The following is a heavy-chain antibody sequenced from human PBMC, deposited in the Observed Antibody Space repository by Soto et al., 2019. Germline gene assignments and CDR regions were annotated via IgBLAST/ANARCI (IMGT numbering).Heavy chain of an antibody. CDR2: INHSGST. CDR3: ERGKEYIWFDP. J-gene: IGHJ5*02. Sequence: SETLSLTCAVYGGSFSGYYWSWIRQPPGKGLEWIGEINHSGSTNYNPSLKSRVTISVDTSKNQFSLKLSSVTAADTAVYYCERGKEYIWFDPGGRGTLSQSPQ. CDR1: GGSFSGYY. V-gene: IGHV4-34*01. D-gene: IGHD2-15*01.